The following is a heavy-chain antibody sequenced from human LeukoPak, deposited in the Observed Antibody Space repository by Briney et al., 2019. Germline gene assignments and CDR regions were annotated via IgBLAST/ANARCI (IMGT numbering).Heavy chain of an antibody. CDR3: ARHPTYSSGWYRWYFDY. D-gene: IGHD6-19*01. V-gene: IGHV4-39*01. J-gene: IGHJ4*02. CDR2: IYYSGST. Sequence: SETLSLTCTVSGGSISSSSYYWGWIRQPPGQGLEWIGSIYYSGSTYYNPSIKSRVTISVATSKTQFSLKLSSVTAAETAVYYCARHPTYSSGWYRWYFDYWGQGTLVTVSS. CDR1: GGSISSSSYY.